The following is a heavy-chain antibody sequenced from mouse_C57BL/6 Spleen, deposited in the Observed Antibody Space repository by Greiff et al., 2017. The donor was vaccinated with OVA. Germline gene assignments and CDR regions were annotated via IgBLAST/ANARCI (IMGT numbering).Heavy chain of an antibody. D-gene: IGHD1-1*01. CDR2: INYDGSST. CDR3: ARDKDYGKTDYAGDY. CDR1: GFTFSDYY. Sequence: EVQGVESEGGLVQPGSSMKLSCTASGFTFSDYYMAWVRQVPEKGLEWVANINYDGSSTYYLDSLKSRFIISRDNAKNILYLQMSSLKTEDTATDYGARDKDYGKTDYAGDYWGQGTSVTVSS. J-gene: IGHJ4*01. V-gene: IGHV5-16*01.